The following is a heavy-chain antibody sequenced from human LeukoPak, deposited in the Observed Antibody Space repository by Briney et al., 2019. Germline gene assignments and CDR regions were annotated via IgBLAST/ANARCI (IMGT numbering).Heavy chain of an antibody. J-gene: IGHJ4*02. D-gene: IGHD1-26*01. Sequence: SETLSLTCTVSGGSISSSSYYWGWIRQPPGKGLEWIGSIYYSGSTYYNPSLKSRVTISVDTSKNQFSLKLSSVTAADTAVYYCAGKIVGAFLFDYWGQGTLVTVSS. CDR1: GGSISSSSYY. CDR3: AGKIVGAFLFDY. V-gene: IGHV4-39*07. CDR2: IYYSGST.